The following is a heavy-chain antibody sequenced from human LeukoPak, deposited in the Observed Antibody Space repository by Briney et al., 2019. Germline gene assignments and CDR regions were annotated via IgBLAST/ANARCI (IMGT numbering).Heavy chain of an antibody. CDR1: GFTFSADD. CDR2: ITSAGAT. D-gene: IGHD3-22*01. CDR3: AKESSPQSSGSFLPGFDP. Sequence: GGSLRLSCAASGFTFSADDMHWVRQGTGRGLEWVSAITSAGATYYSASVKGRFTISRDNSKNTLYLQMNSLRAEDTAVYYCAKESSPQSSGSFLPGFDPWGQGTLVTVSS. V-gene: IGHV3-13*04. J-gene: IGHJ5*02.